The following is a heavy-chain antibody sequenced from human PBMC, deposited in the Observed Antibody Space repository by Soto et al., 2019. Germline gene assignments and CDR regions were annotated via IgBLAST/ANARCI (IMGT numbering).Heavy chain of an antibody. V-gene: IGHV1-2*02. Sequence: ASVKVSCKASGYSFTGHYIHWVRQAPEQGPEWMGEIGPESGATRYAQRFQGRVTMTRDMSITTVYMELNNLSPDDTAVYYCGRGRSGQIVIFYWGQGTPVTVSS. CDR3: GRGRSGQIVIFY. J-gene: IGHJ4*02. D-gene: IGHD1-26*01. CDR2: IGPESGAT. CDR1: GYSFTGHY.